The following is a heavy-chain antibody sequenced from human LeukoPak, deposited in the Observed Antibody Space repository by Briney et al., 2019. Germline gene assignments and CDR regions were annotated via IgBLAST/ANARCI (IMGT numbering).Heavy chain of an antibody. D-gene: IGHD3-3*01. CDR2: IYSDGST. CDR1: GFTFSSYS. V-gene: IGHV3-53*01. CDR3: ARGPVDFWSGYSKPNYFDY. J-gene: IGHJ4*02. Sequence: GGSLRLSCAASGFTFSSYSMNWVRQAPGKGLEWVSVIYSDGSTYYADSVRGRFTISRDISKNTLYLQMNSLRAEDTAVYFCARGPVDFWSGYSKPNYFDYWGQGTLVTVSS.